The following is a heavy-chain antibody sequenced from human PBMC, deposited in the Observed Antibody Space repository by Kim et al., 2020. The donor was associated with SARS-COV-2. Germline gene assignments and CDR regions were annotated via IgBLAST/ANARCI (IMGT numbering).Heavy chain of an antibody. D-gene: IGHD2-15*01. CDR3: TTEYCSGGSFYAPLYYYGMDV. CDR2: IKSKTDGGTT. J-gene: IGHJ6*02. CDR1: GFTFSNAW. Sequence: GGSLRLSCGASGFTFSNAWMSWVRQAPGKGLEWVGRIKSKTDGGTTDYAAPVKGRFTISRDDSKNTLYLQMNSLKTEDTAVYYCTTEYCSGGSFYAPLYYYGMDVWGQGTTVTVSS. V-gene: IGHV3-15*01.